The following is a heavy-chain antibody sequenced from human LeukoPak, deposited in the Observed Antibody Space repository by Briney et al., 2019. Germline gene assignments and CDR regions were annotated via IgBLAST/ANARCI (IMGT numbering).Heavy chain of an antibody. J-gene: IGHJ4*02. Sequence: GGSLRLPCAASGFTFSSYWMHWVRQAPGKGLVWVSRINSDGSSTNYADSVKGRFTISRDNAKNTLYLQMNSLRAEDTAVYYCARGYSSNWYYFDYWGQGTLVTVSS. V-gene: IGHV3-74*01. CDR3: ARGYSSNWYYFDY. D-gene: IGHD6-13*01. CDR1: GFTFSSYW. CDR2: INSDGSST.